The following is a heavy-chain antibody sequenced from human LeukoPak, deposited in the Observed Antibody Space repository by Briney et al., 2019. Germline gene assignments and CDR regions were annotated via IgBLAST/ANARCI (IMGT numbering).Heavy chain of an antibody. CDR2: MNPNSGNT. D-gene: IGHD3-10*01. CDR3: ARVPYYYGLGTPRYLDY. J-gene: IGHJ4*02. V-gene: IGHV1-8*01. CDR1: GYTFTSYD. Sequence: ASVKVSCKASGYTFTSYDINWVRQATGQGLEWMGWMNPNSGNTGYAQKFQGRVTMTRNTSISTAYTELSSLRSEDTAVYYCARVPYYYGLGTPRYLDYWGQGTLVTVSS.